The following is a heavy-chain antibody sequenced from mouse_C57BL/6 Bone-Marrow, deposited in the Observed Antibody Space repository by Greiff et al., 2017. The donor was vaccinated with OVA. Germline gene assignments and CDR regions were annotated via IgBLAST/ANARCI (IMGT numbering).Heavy chain of an antibody. CDR2: IYPGDGDT. CDR3: ARHEDGYYASYFDY. J-gene: IGHJ2*01. V-gene: IGHV1-82*01. CDR1: GYAFSSSW. D-gene: IGHD2-3*01. Sequence: LQESGPELVKPGASVKISCKASGYAFSSSWMNWVKQRPGKGLEWIGRIYPGDGDTNYNGKFKGKATLTADKSSSTAYMQLSSLTSEDSAVXFCARHEDGYYASYFDYWGQGTTLTVSS.